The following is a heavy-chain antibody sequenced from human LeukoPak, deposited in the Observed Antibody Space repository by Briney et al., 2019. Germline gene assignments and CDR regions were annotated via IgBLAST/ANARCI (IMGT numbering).Heavy chain of an antibody. V-gene: IGHV4-34*01. CDR3: ARASGYLHDDY. D-gene: IGHD5-12*01. CDR1: GGSFSGYY. Sequence: SGTLSLTCAVFGGSFSGYYWSWNRQPPGKGLEWRGEINHSGSTNDTPPPTSRVTISVDTSKLQFSLKQSSVTASDTAVYYCARASGYLHDDYWGQGTLVTVSS. CDR2: INHSGST. J-gene: IGHJ4*02.